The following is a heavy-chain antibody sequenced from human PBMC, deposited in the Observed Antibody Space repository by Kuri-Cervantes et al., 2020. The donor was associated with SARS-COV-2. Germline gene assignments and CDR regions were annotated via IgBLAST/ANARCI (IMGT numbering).Heavy chain of an antibody. Sequence: SETLSPTCSISGDSITSYYWSWTRQPPGKGLEWIGYIYYSGTTNYNPSLRSQVIMSVDTSKTQFSLKLNSVTAAYTAVYYCARVPYSGSQRGAFNIWGQGTRVTVSS. CDR1: GDSITSYY. CDR3: ARVPYSGSQRGAFNI. V-gene: IGHV4-59*01. CDR2: IYYSGTT. D-gene: IGHD1-26*01. J-gene: IGHJ3*02.